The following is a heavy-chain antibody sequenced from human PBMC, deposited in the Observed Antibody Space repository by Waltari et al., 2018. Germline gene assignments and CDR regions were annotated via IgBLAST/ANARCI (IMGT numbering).Heavy chain of an antibody. J-gene: IGHJ4*02. D-gene: IGHD6-13*01. V-gene: IGHV4-38-2*02. CDR3: ARDRYSGSPKLYYFDY. CDR1: GYSIRRGYY. CDR2: IYHSGTT. Sequence: QVQLQESGPGLVKPSETLSLTCTVSGYSIRRGYYWGWIRQPPGKGLEWIGNIYHSGTTYYNPSLKSRVTISVDTSKNQLSLKLNSVTAADTAVYYCARDRYSGSPKLYYFDYWGQGALVTVSS.